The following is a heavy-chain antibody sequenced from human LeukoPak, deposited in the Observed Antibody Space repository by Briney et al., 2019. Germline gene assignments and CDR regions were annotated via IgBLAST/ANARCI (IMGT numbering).Heavy chain of an antibody. CDR1: GGSISSYY. CDR2: IYYSGST. CDR3: AGQYYYNSSGYYVN. Sequence: SETLSLTCTVSGGSISSYYWSWIRQPPGKGLEWIGYIYYSGSTNYNPSLKSRVTISVDTSKNQFSLKLSSVTAADTAVYYCAGQYYYNSSGYYVNWGQGTLVTVSS. V-gene: IGHV4-59*01. J-gene: IGHJ4*02. D-gene: IGHD3-22*01.